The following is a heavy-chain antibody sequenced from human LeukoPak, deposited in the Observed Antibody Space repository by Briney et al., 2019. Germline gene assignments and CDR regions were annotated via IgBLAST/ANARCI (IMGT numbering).Heavy chain of an antibody. V-gene: IGHV4-59*01. J-gene: IGHJ3*02. CDR3: ARDRDYYDSSGYRYAFDI. CDR1: GGSTSSYY. CDR2: IYYSGST. Sequence: SETLSLTCTVCGGSTSSYYWSWIRQRPGKGLEWIGYIYYSGSTNYNPSLKSRVTISVDTSKNQFSLKLSSVTAADTAVYYCARDRDYYDSSGYRYAFDIWGQGTMVTVSS. D-gene: IGHD3-22*01.